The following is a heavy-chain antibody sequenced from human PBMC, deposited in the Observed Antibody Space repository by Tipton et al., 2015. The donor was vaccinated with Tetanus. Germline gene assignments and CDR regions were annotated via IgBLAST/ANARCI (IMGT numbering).Heavy chain of an antibody. CDR2: INHSGST. D-gene: IGHD5-12*01. CDR3: ARARRAEWLPPDFDY. V-gene: IGHV4-34*01. CDR1: GGSFSGYY. J-gene: IGHJ4*02. Sequence: TLPLTCAVYGGSFSGYYWSWIRQPPGKGLEWIGEINHSGSTNYNPSLKSRVTISVDTSKNQFSLKLSSVTAADTAVYYCARARRAEWLPPDFDYWGQGTLVTVSS.